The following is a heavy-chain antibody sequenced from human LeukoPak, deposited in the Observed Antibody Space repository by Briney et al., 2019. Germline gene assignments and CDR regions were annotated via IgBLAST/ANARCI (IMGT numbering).Heavy chain of an antibody. V-gene: IGHV3-9*01. J-gene: IGHJ4*02. D-gene: IGHD3-10*01. CDR2: ISWNSGSI. CDR1: GFIFDDHG. CDR3: AKDITAMVRGILDY. Sequence: GRSLRLSCAASGFIFDDHGMHWVRQAPGKGLEWVSGISWNSGSIGYADSVKGRFTISRDNAKNSLYLQMNSLRAEDTALYYCAKDITAMVRGILDYWGQGTLVTVSS.